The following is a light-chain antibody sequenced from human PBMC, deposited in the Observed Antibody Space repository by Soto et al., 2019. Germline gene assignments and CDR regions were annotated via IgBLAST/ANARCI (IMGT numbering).Light chain of an antibody. Sequence: QSVLTQPRSVSGSPGQSVTISCTGTSSVVGGYNYVSWYQQHLGKAPKLMIYDVSKRPSGVPDRFSGSKSGNTASLTISGLQAEDEADYYCCSYAGSYTYVFGTGTKVTVL. J-gene: IGLJ1*01. V-gene: IGLV2-11*01. CDR1: SSVVGGYNY. CDR3: CSYAGSYTYV. CDR2: DVS.